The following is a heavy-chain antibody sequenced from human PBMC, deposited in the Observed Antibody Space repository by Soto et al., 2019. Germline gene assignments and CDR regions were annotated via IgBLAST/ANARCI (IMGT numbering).Heavy chain of an antibody. J-gene: IGHJ4*02. CDR2: INVGNGDT. D-gene: IGHD3-16*01. CDR3: ARGRIKLILQGEMAPTLCDF. V-gene: IGHV1-3*01. CDR1: GYTFSTYV. Sequence: ASVKVSCKASGYTFSTYVINWWRQAPGQRLEWMGWINVGNGDTKYSRNFQGRITITRDTSATTAYMELSSLRSEDSTVYYCARGRIKLILQGEMAPTLCDFWGQGTLVTVSS.